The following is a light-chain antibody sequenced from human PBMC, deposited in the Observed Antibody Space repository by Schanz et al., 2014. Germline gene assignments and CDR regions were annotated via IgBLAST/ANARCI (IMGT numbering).Light chain of an antibody. Sequence: QSALTQPASVSGSPGQSITISCTGTSSDVGGYNFVSWYQQHPGKAPKVIIYDVSNRPSGVSNRFSGSKSDVTASLTISGLQAEDEADYYCCSYAGSSIWVFGGGTQLTVL. CDR3: CSYAGSSIWV. V-gene: IGLV2-14*03. CDR2: DVS. J-gene: IGLJ3*02. CDR1: SSDVGGYNF.